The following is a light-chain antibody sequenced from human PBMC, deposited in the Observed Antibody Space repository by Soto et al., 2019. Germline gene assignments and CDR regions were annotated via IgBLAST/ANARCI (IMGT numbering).Light chain of an antibody. V-gene: IGLV2-14*01. CDR2: GVS. J-gene: IGLJ1*01. Sequence: QAVLTQPASVAGSPGQAMTISCTGTSSDAGGYNDVSWYQRHPGKAPKRMIYGVSNRPSGVSNRFSGSKSGHTASLTISGLQAEGAADYYCSSYTSSSTLHVFGTRTKVTVL. CDR3: SSYTSSSTLHV. CDR1: SSDAGGYND.